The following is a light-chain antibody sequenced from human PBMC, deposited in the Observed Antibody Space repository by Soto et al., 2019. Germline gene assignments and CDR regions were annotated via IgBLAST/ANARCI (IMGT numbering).Light chain of an antibody. CDR1: NIGSKS. V-gene: IGLV3-21*04. CDR3: QVWDSSSDHAVV. J-gene: IGLJ2*01. Sequence: YELTQPPSVSVAPGKTARITCGGNNIGSKSVHWYQQKPGQAPVLVIYYDSDRPSGIPERFSGSNSGNTATLTISRVEAGDEADYYCQVWDSSSDHAVVFGGGTKLTVL. CDR2: YDS.